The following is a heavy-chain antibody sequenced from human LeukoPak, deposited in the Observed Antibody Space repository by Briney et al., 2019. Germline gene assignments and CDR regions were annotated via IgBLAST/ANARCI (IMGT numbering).Heavy chain of an antibody. CDR3: AREYSSSSGKNAFDV. V-gene: IGHV4-4*07. CDR1: GGSISTYY. Sequence: SETLSLTCTVSGGSISTYYWSLIRQPTGKGLEWIGRIYASGNTNYNPSLKSRVTMSLDTSKNQFSLRLTSVTAADTAVYYCAREYSSSSGKNAFDVWGQGTMVTVSS. CDR2: IYASGNT. J-gene: IGHJ3*01. D-gene: IGHD6-6*01.